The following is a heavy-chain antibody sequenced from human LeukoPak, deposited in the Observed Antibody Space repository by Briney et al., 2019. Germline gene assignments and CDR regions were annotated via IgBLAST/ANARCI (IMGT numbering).Heavy chain of an antibody. J-gene: IGHJ4*02. D-gene: IGHD3-16*01. CDR3: AKNQGSFAIRGPDY. CDR1: GFTFSRYW. V-gene: IGHV3-33*06. CDR2: IWYDGSNK. Sequence: PGGSLRLSCAASGFTFSRYWMSWVRQVPGKGLEWVAVIWYDGSNKYYADSVKGRFTISRDNSKNTLYLQMNSLRVEDTAAYYCAKNQGSFAIRGPDYWGQGTLVTVSS.